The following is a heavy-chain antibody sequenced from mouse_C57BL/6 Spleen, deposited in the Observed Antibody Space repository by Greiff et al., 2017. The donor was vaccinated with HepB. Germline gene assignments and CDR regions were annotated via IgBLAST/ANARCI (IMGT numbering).Heavy chain of an antibody. D-gene: IGHD4-1*01. J-gene: IGHJ4*01. V-gene: IGHV5-6*01. CDR1: GFTFSSYG. CDR2: ISSGGSYT. Sequence: EVHLVESGGDLVKPGGSLKLSCAASGFTFSSYGMSWVLQTPDKRLEWVATISSGGSYTYYPDSVKGRFTISRDNAKNTLYLQMSSLKSEDTAMYYCARELGRDAMDYWGQGTSVTVSS. CDR3: ARELGRDAMDY.